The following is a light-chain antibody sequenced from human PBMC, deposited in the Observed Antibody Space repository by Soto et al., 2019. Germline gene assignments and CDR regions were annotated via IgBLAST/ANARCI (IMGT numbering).Light chain of an antibody. V-gene: IGLV1-40*01. CDR1: SSNIGAGYD. CDR3: QSFDSSLSGWV. J-gene: IGLJ3*02. CDR2: GNN. Sequence: QLVLTQPPSVSGAPGQRVTISCTRSSSNIGAGYDVHWYQQLPGTAPKLLIYGNNNRPSGVPDRFSGSKSGTSASLAITGLQAEDEAVYYCQSFDSSLSGWVFGGGTKLTVL.